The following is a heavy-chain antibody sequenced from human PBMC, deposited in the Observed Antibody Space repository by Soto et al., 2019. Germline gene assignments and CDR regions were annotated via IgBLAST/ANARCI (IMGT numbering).Heavy chain of an antibody. Sequence: GESLKISCAASGFTVSSKYMTWVRQAPGKGLEWVSVIYGGGSTYYADSVKGRFTISRDNSKNTLYLQMNSLRAEDTAVYYCARRSSGWYFDYWGQGTLVTVSS. V-gene: IGHV3-53*01. J-gene: IGHJ4*02. CDR1: GFTVSSKY. CDR2: IYGGGST. CDR3: ARRSSGWYFDY. D-gene: IGHD6-19*01.